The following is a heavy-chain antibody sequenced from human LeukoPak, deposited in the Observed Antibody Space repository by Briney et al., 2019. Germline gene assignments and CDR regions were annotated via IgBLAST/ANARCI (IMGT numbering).Heavy chain of an antibody. CDR1: GYTFSSYW. CDR3: ARVGAARSYYYGMDV. Sequence: GGSLRLSCAASGYTFSSYWMHWVRQAPGKGLVWVSRINSDGSSTSYADSVKGRFTISRDNAKNTLYLQMNSLRAEDTAVYYCARVGAARSYYYGMDVWGQGTTVTVSS. J-gene: IGHJ6*02. V-gene: IGHV3-74*01. D-gene: IGHD1-26*01. CDR2: INSDGSST.